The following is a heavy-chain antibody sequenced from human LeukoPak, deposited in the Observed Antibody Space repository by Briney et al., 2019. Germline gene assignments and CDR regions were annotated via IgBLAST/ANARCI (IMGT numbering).Heavy chain of an antibody. CDR2: ISGSGGST. Sequence: GFLRLSCVASGFTFSSYAMSWVRQAPGKGLEWVSAISGSGGSTYYADSVKGRFTISRDNSKNTLYLQMNSLRAEDTAVYYCAKVAYYYGSGSRYYYYGMDVWGQGTTVTVSS. D-gene: IGHD3-10*01. CDR1: GFTFSSYA. J-gene: IGHJ6*02. V-gene: IGHV3-23*01. CDR3: AKVAYYYGSGSRYYYYGMDV.